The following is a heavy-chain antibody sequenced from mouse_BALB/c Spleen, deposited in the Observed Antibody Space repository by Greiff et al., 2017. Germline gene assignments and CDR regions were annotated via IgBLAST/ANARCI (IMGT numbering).Heavy chain of an antibody. CDR1: GYTFTSYW. V-gene: IGHV1-87*01. CDR2: IYPGDGDT. CDR3: ASDYYGSSYAMDY. J-gene: IGHJ4*01. D-gene: IGHD1-1*01. Sequence: QVQLQQSGAELARPGASVKLSCKASGYTFTSYWMQWVKQRPGQGLEWIGAIYPGDGDTRYTQKFKGKATLTADKSSSTAYMQLSSLASEDSAVYYCASDYYGSSYAMDYWGQGTSVTVSS.